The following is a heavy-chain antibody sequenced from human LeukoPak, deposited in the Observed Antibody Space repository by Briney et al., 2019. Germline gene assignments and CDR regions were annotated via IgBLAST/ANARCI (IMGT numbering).Heavy chain of an antibody. V-gene: IGHV3-21*01. J-gene: IGHJ4*02. Sequence: PGGSLRLSCAASGFTFSSYSMNWVRQAPGKGLEWVSSISSSSSYIYYADSVKGRFTISRDNAKNSLYLQMNSLRAEDTAVYYCARVKSGYYDILTGEIDYWGQGTLSPPPQ. CDR1: GFTFSSYS. D-gene: IGHD3-9*01. CDR2: ISSSSSYI. CDR3: ARVKSGYYDILTGEIDY.